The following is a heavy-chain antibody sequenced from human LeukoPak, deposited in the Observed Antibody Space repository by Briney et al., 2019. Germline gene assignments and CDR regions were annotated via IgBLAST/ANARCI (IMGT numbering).Heavy chain of an antibody. J-gene: IGHJ6*02. CDR1: GGSISGCY. CDR3: ARHSQKNSYYGMDV. CDR2: IYSSGST. V-gene: IGHV4-59*08. Sequence: SGTLSLTCTVSGGSISGCYWAWIRQPPGKGLEWIGYIYSSGSTNYNPSLKSRVTISVDTSKNQFSLNLSSVTAADTAVYYCARHSQKNSYYGMDVWGQGTTVTVSS.